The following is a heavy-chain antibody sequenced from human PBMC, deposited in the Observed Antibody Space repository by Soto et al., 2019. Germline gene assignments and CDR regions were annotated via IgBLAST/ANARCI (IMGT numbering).Heavy chain of an antibody. D-gene: IGHD1-1*01. CDR3: ARVERGTATTVVDAFDI. V-gene: IGHV4-34*01. CDR2: MSHSGGT. Sequence: QVQLQQWGAGLLKPSETLSLTCAVFGGSVNSGNYYWSWIRQPPGKGLEWIGEMSHSGGTHFNPSLKRRVTISVDTSKHQFSLTMSSVTAADTALYYCARVERGTATTVVDAFDIWGPGTMVTVSS. J-gene: IGHJ3*02. CDR1: GGSVNSGNYY.